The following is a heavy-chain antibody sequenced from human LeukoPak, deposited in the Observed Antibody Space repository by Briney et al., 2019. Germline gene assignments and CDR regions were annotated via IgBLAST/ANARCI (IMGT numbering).Heavy chain of an antibody. CDR1: GYTFTDYY. CDR3: ASYWFGELAPTAGYGMDV. J-gene: IGHJ6*02. D-gene: IGHD3-10*01. V-gene: IGHV1-2*02. Sequence: ASVKVSCKASGYTFTDYYIHWVRQAPGQGLEWLGWINPNTGGTHYVQKFQDRVTMTRDTSISTAYMELSRLRSDDTAVYYCASYWFGELAPTAGYGMDVWGQGTTVTVSS. CDR2: INPNTGGT.